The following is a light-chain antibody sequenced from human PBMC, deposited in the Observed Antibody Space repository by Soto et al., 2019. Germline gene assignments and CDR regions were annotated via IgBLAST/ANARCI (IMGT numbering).Light chain of an antibody. Sequence: DTVLTQSPATMSVSPGERVTLSCRASQSVDINLAWYQQKPGQAPRLLIYGASTRATDMPGRFSGRGAGAEFTLTISSLQSEDFAVYYCQQYRSWPRTFGQGTKVDIK. CDR2: GAS. J-gene: IGKJ1*01. V-gene: IGKV3-15*01. CDR1: QSVDIN. CDR3: QQYRSWPRT.